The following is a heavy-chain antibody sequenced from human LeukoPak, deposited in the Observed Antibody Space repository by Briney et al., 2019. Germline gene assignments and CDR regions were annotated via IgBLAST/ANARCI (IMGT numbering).Heavy chain of an antibody. D-gene: IGHD1-26*01. CDR2: IRQDGSEK. CDR3: AKDMASGSYRAGYFDY. CDR1: GFTFSSYW. Sequence: GGSLRLSCAASGFTFSSYWMSWVRQAPGKGLEWVANIRQDGSEKYYVDSVKGRFTISRDNAKNSLYLQMNSLRAEDTALYYCAKDMASGSYRAGYFDYWGQGTLVTVSS. J-gene: IGHJ4*02. V-gene: IGHV3-7*03.